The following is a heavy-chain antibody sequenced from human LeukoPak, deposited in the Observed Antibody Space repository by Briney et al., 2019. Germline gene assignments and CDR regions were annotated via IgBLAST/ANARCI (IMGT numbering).Heavy chain of an antibody. J-gene: IGHJ4*02. CDR3: ARSSNYYDSSGLIGY. CDR2: ISAYNGNT. CDR1: GYTFTSYG. Sequence: ASVKVSCKASGYTFTSYGISWVRQAPGQGLEWMGWISAYNGNTNYAQKLQGRVTMTTDTSTSTAYMELRSLSSDDTAVYYCARSSNYYDSSGLIGYWGQGTLVTVSS. V-gene: IGHV1-18*01. D-gene: IGHD3-22*01.